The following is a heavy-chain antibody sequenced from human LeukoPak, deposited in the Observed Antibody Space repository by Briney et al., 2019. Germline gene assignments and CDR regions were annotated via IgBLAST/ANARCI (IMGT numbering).Heavy chain of an antibody. CDR1: GGTFSKYT. D-gene: IGHD3-10*01. J-gene: IGHJ4*02. V-gene: IGHV1-69*01. Sequence: ASVKVSCKASGGTFSKYTISWVRQAPGQGLEWMGGIIPIFGTANYAQKFQGRVTITADESTSTAYMELSSLRSEDTAVYYCARSFPLNWGIIRYWGQGTLVTVSS. CDR2: IIPIFGTA. CDR3: ARSFPLNWGIIRY.